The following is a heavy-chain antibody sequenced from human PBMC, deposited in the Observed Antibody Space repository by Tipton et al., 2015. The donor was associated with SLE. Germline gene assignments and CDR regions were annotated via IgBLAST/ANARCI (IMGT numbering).Heavy chain of an antibody. Sequence: TLSLTCTVSGGSISSGSDFWTWIRQPAGKGLEWIGYISDNGITYYSPSLKSRVTLSVDSSKNQISLRLISVTAADTAVYYCAREQRLVLDYWGQGTLVSVSS. CDR3: AREQRLVLDY. CDR1: GGSISSGSDF. J-gene: IGHJ4*02. CDR2: ISDNGIT. D-gene: IGHD6-19*01. V-gene: IGHV4-30-4*08.